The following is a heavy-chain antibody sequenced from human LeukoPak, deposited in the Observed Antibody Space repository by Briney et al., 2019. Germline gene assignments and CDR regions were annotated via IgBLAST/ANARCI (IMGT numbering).Heavy chain of an antibody. V-gene: IGHV3-23*01. CDR3: AKNWDSPMGVPYAMDV. CDR1: GFTFSAYA. CDR2: IGSGSAGTT. Sequence: PGGSLRLSCADSGFTFSAYAMRWVRQAPGKGLEWVSAIGSGSAGTTIYAESVKDRFTISRDDSKNTLYLQMSSLRGDDSAVYYCAKNWDSPMGVPYAMDVWGRGTTVTVSS. D-gene: IGHD1-7*01. J-gene: IGHJ6*02.